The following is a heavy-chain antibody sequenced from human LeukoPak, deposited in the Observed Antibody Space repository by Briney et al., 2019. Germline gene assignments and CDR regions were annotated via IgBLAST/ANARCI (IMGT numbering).Heavy chain of an antibody. V-gene: IGHV1-46*01. CDR2: INPNGGDT. Sequence: WMGMINPNGGDTSYSQNFQGRVTMTTDTSTSTVYMELSNLRSEDTALYYCARVLNWSYDYWGQGTLVTVSS. CDR3: ARVLNWSYDY. J-gene: IGHJ4*02. D-gene: IGHD1-7*01.